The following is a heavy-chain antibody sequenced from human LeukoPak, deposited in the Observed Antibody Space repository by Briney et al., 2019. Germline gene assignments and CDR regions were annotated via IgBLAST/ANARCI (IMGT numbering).Heavy chain of an antibody. J-gene: IGHJ6*02. V-gene: IGHV4-59*08. CDR1: GGSISSYY. Sequence: SETLSLTCTVSGGSISSYYWSWIRQPPGKGLEWIGYIYYSGSTNYNPSLKSRVTISVDTSKNQFSLKLSSVTAADTAVYYCARLFPYYYGMGVWGQGTTVTVSS. CDR3: ARLFPYYYGMGV. CDR2: IYYSGST.